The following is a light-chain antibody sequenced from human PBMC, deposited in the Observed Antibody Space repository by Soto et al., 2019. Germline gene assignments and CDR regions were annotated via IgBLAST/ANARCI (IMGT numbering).Light chain of an antibody. J-gene: IGLJ1*01. V-gene: IGLV2-8*01. CDR2: EVT. CDR1: SSDVGGYNY. Sequence: QSALTQPPSASGSPGQSVTISCTGTSSDVGGYNYVSWYQQHPGKAPKLMIYEVTKRTSGVPDRFSGSKSGDTASLTVSGLHAEDEADYYCSSYAGSNNYVFGTGTKLTVL. CDR3: SSYAGSNNYV.